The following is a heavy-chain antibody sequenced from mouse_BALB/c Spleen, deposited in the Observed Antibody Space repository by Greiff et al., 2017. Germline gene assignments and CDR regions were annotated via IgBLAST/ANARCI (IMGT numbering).Heavy chain of an antibody. CDR2: IDPANGNT. CDR1: GFNIKDTY. V-gene: IGHV14-3*02. CDR3: ARGGYDDYAMDY. Sequence: VQLQQSGAELVKPGASVKLSCTASGFNIKDTYMHWVKQRPEQGLEWIGRIDPANGNTKYDPKFQGKATITAETSSNTAYLQLSSLTSEDTAVYYCARGGYDDYAMDYWGQGTSVTVSS. J-gene: IGHJ4*01. D-gene: IGHD2-14*01.